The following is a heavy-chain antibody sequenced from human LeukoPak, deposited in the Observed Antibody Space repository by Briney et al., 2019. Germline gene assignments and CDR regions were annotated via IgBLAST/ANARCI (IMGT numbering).Heavy chain of an antibody. CDR3: ARVFGELSLKDY. CDR1: GVSVNSGGQY. V-gene: IGHV4-31*11. J-gene: IGHJ4*02. D-gene: IGHD3-10*02. CDR2: IYYTGST. Sequence: SQTLSHTCAVSGVSVNSGGQYWSWIRQLPGKGLEWIGYIYYTGSTYYNPSLKSRVTISVDTSKNQFSLKLSSVTAADTAVYYCARVFGELSLKDYWGQGTLVTVSS.